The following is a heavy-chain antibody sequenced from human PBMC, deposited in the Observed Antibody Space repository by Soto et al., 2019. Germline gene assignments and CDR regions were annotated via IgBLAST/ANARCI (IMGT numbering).Heavy chain of an antibody. CDR2: ISSSSSYI. D-gene: IGHD2-2*01. CDR1: GFTFSSYS. J-gene: IGHJ6*02. V-gene: IGHV3-21*01. CDR3: ARGEVLDVVVPASLYYGMDV. Sequence: GGSVRLSCAASGFTFSSYSMNWVRQAPGKGLEWVSSISSSSSYIYYADSVKGRFTISRDNAKNSLYLQMNSLRAEDTAVYYCARGEVLDVVVPASLYYGMDVWGQGTTVTVS.